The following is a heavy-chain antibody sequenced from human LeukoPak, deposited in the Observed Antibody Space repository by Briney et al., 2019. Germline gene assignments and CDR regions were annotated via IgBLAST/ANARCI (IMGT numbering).Heavy chain of an antibody. J-gene: IGHJ3*02. CDR1: GFTFSSYG. CDR2: ISYDGSNK. Sequence: GGFLRLSCAASGFTFSSYGMHWVRQAPGKGLEWVAVISYDGSNKYYADSVKGRFTISRDNSKNTLYLQMNSLRAEDTAVYYCAKAGPGNYGGNSEATSDAFDIWGQGTMVTVSS. D-gene: IGHD4-23*01. V-gene: IGHV3-30*18. CDR3: AKAGPGNYGGNSEATSDAFDI.